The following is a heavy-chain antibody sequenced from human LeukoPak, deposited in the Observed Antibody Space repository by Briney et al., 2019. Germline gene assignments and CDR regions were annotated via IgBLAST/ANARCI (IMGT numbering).Heavy chain of an antibody. V-gene: IGHV3-23*01. CDR3: ARAEKRWLQSTYGMDV. D-gene: IGHD5-24*01. CDR1: GFTFSGNT. J-gene: IGHJ6*02. Sequence: GGSLRLSCVVSGFTFSGNTMTWVRQAPGKGPEWVSSISGSGRKTYYADSVKGRFIISRDTARNTLSLQMSSLRSEDTAVYYCARAEKRWLQSTYGMDVWGQGTTVTVSS. CDR2: ISGSGRKT.